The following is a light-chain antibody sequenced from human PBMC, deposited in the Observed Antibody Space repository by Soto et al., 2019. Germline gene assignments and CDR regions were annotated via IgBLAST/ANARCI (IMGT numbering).Light chain of an antibody. CDR2: DAS. CDR3: QQYNSYSWT. CDR1: QSISSW. J-gene: IGKJ1*01. Sequence: DIKMTQSPSTLSASVGDIVTLTWRASQSISSWLAWYQQKPGKAPKLLIYDASSLESGVPSRFSGSGSGTEFTLTISSLQPDDFATYYCQQYNSYSWTFGQGTKVDI. V-gene: IGKV1-5*01.